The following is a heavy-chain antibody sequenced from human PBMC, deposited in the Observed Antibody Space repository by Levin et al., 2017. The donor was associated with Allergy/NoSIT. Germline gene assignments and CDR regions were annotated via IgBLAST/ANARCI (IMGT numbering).Heavy chain of an antibody. D-gene: IGHD3-22*01. J-gene: IGHJ6*02. Sequence: SVKVSCKASGGTFSSYTFSWVRQAPGQGLEWMGRIIPMLGVANYAQGFRARLTITADKSTSTAYMELSTLISEDTAVYYCARTASSNYYDTNWGDGMDVWGQGTTVTVSS. CDR3: ARTASSNYYDTNWGDGMDV. V-gene: IGHV1-69*02. CDR2: IIPMLGVA. CDR1: GGTFSSYT.